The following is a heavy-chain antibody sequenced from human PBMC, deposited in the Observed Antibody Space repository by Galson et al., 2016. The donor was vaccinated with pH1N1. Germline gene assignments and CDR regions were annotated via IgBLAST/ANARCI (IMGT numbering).Heavy chain of an antibody. CDR1: GFNFNVYS. V-gene: IGHV3-30*18. D-gene: IGHD6-19*01. CDR3: AKTRIPVAEDEALDI. CDR2: ISYDESSR. Sequence: SLRLSWAASGFNFNVYSIHWVRQAPGKGLEWVAVISYDESSRFYADSVRGRFTVSRDNSKDTVYLRMSSLRIDDTAVYYCAKTRIPVAEDEALDIWGQGTLVTVSS. J-gene: IGHJ3*02.